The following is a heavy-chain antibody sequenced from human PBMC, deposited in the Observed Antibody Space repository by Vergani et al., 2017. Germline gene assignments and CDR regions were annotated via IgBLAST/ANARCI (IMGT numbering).Heavy chain of an antibody. CDR3: ARVGGFGELARYYYYCGMDV. CDR2: INPSGGST. D-gene: IGHD3-10*01. V-gene: IGHV1-46*03. Sequence: QVQLVQSGAEVKKPGASVKVSCKASGYTFTSYYMHWVRQAPGQGLEWMGIINPSGGSTSYAQKFQGRVTMTRDTSTSTVYMELSSLRSEDTAVYYCARVGGFGELARYYYYCGMDVWGQGTTVTVSS. J-gene: IGHJ6*02. CDR1: GYTFTSYY.